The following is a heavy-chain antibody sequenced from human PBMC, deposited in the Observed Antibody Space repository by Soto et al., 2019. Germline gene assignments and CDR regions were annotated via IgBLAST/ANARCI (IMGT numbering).Heavy chain of an antibody. Sequence: GGSLRLSCAASGFTFSSYSMNWVRQAPGKGLEWVSSISSSSSYIYYADSVKGRFTISRDNAKNSLYLQMNSLRAEDTAVYYCAREDYDFWSGTLGYYFDYWGQGTLVTVSS. CDR2: ISSSSSYI. J-gene: IGHJ4*02. CDR1: GFTFSSYS. CDR3: AREDYDFWSGTLGYYFDY. V-gene: IGHV3-21*01. D-gene: IGHD3-3*01.